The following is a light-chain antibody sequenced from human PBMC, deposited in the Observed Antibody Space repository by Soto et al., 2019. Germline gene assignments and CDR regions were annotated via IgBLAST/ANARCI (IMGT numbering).Light chain of an antibody. CDR3: QQRYSTIWT. CDR2: AAS. J-gene: IGKJ1*01. V-gene: IGKV1-39*01. Sequence: IQMTQSPSSMSASVGYRVTITCWGSQSISSYLNWYQQKPWKAPKLLIYAASSLQRGVPSRFSGIGSGTDFTLTISSLKNEDFATYYGQQRYSTIWTFGQGTKVDI. CDR1: QSISSY.